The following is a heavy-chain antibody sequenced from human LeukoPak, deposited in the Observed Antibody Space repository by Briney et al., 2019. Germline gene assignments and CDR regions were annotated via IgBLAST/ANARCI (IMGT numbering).Heavy chain of an antibody. V-gene: IGHV4-30-2*01. D-gene: IGHD4-23*01. CDR2: IYHSGST. CDR3: ASGNMAYYYYYMDV. J-gene: IGHJ6*03. CDR1: GGSISSGGYY. Sequence: SETLSLTCTVSGGSISSGGYYWSWIRQPPGKGLEWIGYIYHSGSTYYNPSLKSRVTISVDRSKNQFSLKLSSVTAADTAVYYCASGNMAYYYYYMDVWGKGTTVTVSS.